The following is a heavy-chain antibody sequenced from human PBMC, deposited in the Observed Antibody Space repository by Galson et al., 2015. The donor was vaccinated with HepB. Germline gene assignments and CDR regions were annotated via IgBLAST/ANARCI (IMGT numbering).Heavy chain of an antibody. CDR2: IVPIIGSG. CDR1: GVNLRNQA. Sequence: SVKVSCKASGVNLRNQAISWVRQAPGQGLEWMGGIVPIIGSGNYAQKFQDRLTIVADKSTSTNYMELRSLRSEDTAVYYCAREGDGAYFDYWGQGTLVSVSS. V-gene: IGHV1-69*06. D-gene: IGHD3-16*01. CDR3: AREGDGAYFDY. J-gene: IGHJ4*02.